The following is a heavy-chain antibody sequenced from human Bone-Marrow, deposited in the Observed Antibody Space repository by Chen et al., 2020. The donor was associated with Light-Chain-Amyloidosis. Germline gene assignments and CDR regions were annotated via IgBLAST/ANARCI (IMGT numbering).Heavy chain of an antibody. V-gene: IGHV3-48*01. CDR3: AGGAYGSGTRYYGMDV. CDR1: GFSFSRYS. CDR2: ITSSSSTI. J-gene: IGHJ6*02. D-gene: IGHD3-10*01. Sequence: EVQLVESGGGLVQPGGSLRLSCAASGFSFSRYSMNWVRQAPGKGLEWVSYITSSSSTIYYADSAKSRFAISRDNAKNSLYLQMNSLRAEDTAVYDSAGGAYGSGTRYYGMDVWGQGTTVTVSS.